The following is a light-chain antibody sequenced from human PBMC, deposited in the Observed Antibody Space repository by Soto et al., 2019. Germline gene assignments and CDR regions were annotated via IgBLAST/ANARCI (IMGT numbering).Light chain of an antibody. V-gene: IGKV3D-20*02. J-gene: IGKJ1*01. CDR2: AAV. CDR1: QSISNSY. Sequence: EIVLTQSPGTLSLSPGERATLSCRANQSISNSYLAWYQQKPGQAPRLLIYAAVTRATGIPDRFSGSGSGTDFTLTISSLEPEDFAVYYCQQRSNWPPWTFGQGTKVEIK. CDR3: QQRSNWPPWT.